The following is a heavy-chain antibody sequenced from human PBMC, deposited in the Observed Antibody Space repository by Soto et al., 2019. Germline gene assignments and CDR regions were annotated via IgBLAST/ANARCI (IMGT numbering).Heavy chain of an antibody. V-gene: IGHV1-3*01. D-gene: IGHD6-19*01. CDR1: GYTFTSYA. Sequence: GASVKVSCKASGYTFTSYAMHWVRQAPGQRLEWMGWINAGNGNTKYSQKFQGRVTITRDTSASTAYMELSSLRSEDTAVYYCASRGGSGWYRTYYYGMDVWGQGTTVTVSS. CDR3: ASRGGSGWYRTYYYGMDV. CDR2: INAGNGNT. J-gene: IGHJ6*02.